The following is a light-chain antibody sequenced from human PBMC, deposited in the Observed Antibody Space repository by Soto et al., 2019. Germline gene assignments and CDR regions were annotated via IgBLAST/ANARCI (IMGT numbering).Light chain of an antibody. CDR3: CAFTSAGTWV. CDR1: SSDVGSHPL. CDR2: EDT. J-gene: IGLJ3*02. Sequence: QSALPQPASVSGSPGQSITISCAGTSSDVGSHPLVSWYQQHPGKAPKLLISEDTKRPSGVSNRFSGTKSGNMASLTISGLQAEDEADYYCCAFTSAGTWVFGGGTKLTVL. V-gene: IGLV2-23*01.